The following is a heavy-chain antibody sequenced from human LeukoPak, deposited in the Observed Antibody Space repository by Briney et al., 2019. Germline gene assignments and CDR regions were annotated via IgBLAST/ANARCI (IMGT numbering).Heavy chain of an antibody. J-gene: IGHJ4*02. D-gene: IGHD6-19*01. CDR1: GFIFTTYA. CDR3: TTTRPYGTTWAGAFED. CDR2: VSSSGSDT. Sequence: GGSLRLSCAASGFIFTTYAMGWVRQLPGKGLEWVSSVSSSGSDTYYTSSVKGRFTISRDNSKNTLYLQVNSLRVEDTALYYCTTTRPYGTTWAGAFEDWGQGTPVTVSS. V-gene: IGHV3-23*05.